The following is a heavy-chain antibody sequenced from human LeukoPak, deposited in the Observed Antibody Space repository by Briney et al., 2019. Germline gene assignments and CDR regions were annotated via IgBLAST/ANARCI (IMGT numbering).Heavy chain of an antibody. CDR3: ASDYSNSP. J-gene: IGHJ5*02. D-gene: IGHD4-11*01. Sequence: GGSLRLSCAASGLTFSSYGMHWVRQAPGKGLEWVAVISYDGSNKYYADSVKGRFTISRDNSKNTLYLQMNSLRAEDTAVYYCASDYSNSPWGQGTLVTVSS. CDR2: ISYDGSNK. CDR1: GLTFSSYG. V-gene: IGHV3-30*03.